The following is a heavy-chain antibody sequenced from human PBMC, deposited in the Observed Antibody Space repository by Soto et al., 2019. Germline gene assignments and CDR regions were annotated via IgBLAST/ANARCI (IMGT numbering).Heavy chain of an antibody. J-gene: IGHJ6*02. V-gene: IGHV3-48*02. CDR3: ARVGRGVYGMEV. CDR2: TTSDSSTI. CDR1: GFTFSSYS. D-gene: IGHD2-8*01. Sequence: EVQLVETGGGLVQPGGSLRLSCAASGFTFSSYSLNWVRQAPGKGLEWFSYTTSDSSTISYADSVKGRFTVSRDNAKNSLYLQMNSLRDEDAAVYYCARVGRGVYGMEVWGQGTSVTVSS.